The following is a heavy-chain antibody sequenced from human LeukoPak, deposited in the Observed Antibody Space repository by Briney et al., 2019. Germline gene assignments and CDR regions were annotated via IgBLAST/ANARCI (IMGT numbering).Heavy chain of an antibody. CDR2: IAHSGTT. D-gene: IGHD6-19*01. V-gene: IGHV4-59*08. Sequence: NSSETLSLTCIVSGGSISRYSWNWIRPSPGKGLEWVGYIAHSGTTSYKSSLKSRVTISVDTSKNQLSLRLTSVTAADTAVYYCARWDDSAWAFGNWGPGTLVTVSS. CDR3: ARWDDSAWAFGN. CDR1: GGSISRYS. J-gene: IGHJ4*02.